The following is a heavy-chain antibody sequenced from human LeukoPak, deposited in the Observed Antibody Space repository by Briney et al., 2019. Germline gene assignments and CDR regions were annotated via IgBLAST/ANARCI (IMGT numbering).Heavy chain of an antibody. CDR1: GASIGSSLYF. J-gene: IGHJ4*01. CDR3: ARGRNWNFQAYFDY. CDR2: IYYRPTT. D-gene: IGHD1-1*01. Sequence: SETLSLTCTVSGASIGSSLYFWGWFRQPPGKGLEWIGSIYYRPTTYYNPSLRSRGTISLDTSNNQFSLKLTSVTAADTAFYYCARGRNWNFQAYFDYWGLGFLVSVSS. V-gene: IGHV4-39*07.